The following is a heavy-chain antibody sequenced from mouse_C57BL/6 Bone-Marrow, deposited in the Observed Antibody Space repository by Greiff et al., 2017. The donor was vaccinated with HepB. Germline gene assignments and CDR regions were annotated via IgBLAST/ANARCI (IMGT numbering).Heavy chain of an antibody. CDR2: ISSGGSYT. CDR3: ASLYYSNYLYY. V-gene: IGHV5-6*02. CDR1: GFTFSSYG. J-gene: IGHJ2*01. D-gene: IGHD2-5*01. Sequence: EVKLVESGGDLVKPGGSLKLSCAASGFTFSSYGMSWVRQTPDKRLEWVATISSGGSYTYYPDSVKGRFTISRDKAKNTLYLQMSSLKSEDTAMYYCASLYYSNYLYYWGQGTTLTVSS.